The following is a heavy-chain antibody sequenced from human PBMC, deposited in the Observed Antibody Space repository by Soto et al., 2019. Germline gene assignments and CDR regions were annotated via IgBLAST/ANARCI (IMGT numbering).Heavy chain of an antibody. CDR3: AREWVVVAATPKNSITFDP. D-gene: IGHD2-15*01. CDR2: IYYTGST. V-gene: IGHV4-39*07. CDR1: GGSIGSNNYY. J-gene: IGHJ5*02. Sequence: PSETLSLTCTVSGGSIGSNNYYWAWIRQPPGKGLEWIGSIYYTGSTYYNPSLRSRVTISVDTSKNQFSLKLSSVTAADTAVYYCAREWVVVAATPKNSITFDPWGQGTLVTVSS.